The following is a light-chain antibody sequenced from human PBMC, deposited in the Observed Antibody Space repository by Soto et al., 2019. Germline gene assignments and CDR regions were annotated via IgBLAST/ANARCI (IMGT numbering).Light chain of an antibody. CDR2: DVS. Sequence: EIVLTQSPATLSLSPGGRTTLSCRANQSVGSWVAWYQHNPGQPPTLLIYDVSNRATGIPARLSGSGSGTDFTLTIGSLEPEDFAVYYCQQRHWPWTFGQGTTVQVQ. CDR1: QSVGSW. CDR3: QQRHWPWT. J-gene: IGKJ1*01. V-gene: IGKV3-11*01.